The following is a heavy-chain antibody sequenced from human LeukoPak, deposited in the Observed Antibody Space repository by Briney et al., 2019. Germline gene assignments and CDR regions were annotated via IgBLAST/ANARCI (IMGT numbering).Heavy chain of an antibody. CDR2: ISGSGAST. CDR3: AKAIRQNRDLYDY. V-gene: IGHV3-23*01. Sequence: GGSLRLSCAASGFTFSTYAMTWVRQAPGKGREWASGISGSGASTYYEDSVKGHFTISRDNSKNTQYLQMNSLRAEDTALYYCAKAIRQNRDLYDYWGQGTLVTVSS. D-gene: IGHD1-14*01. J-gene: IGHJ4*02. CDR1: GFTFSTYA.